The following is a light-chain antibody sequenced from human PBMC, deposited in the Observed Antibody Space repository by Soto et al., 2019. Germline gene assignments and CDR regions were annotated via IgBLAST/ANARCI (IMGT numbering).Light chain of an antibody. CDR2: EVN. Sequence: QSALTQPASVSGSPGQSITISCTGTSSNVGSYKLVSWYQQHPGKAPKLMIFEVNKRPSGVSNRFSGSKSGNTASLTISGLQAEDEADYYCSSYTSSSTLVVFGGGTKLTVL. CDR1: SSNVGSYKL. V-gene: IGLV2-14*02. J-gene: IGLJ2*01. CDR3: SSYTSSSTLVV.